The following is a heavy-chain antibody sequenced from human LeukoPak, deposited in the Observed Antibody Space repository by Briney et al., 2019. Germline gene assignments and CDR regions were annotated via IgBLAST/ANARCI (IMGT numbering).Heavy chain of an antibody. D-gene: IGHD1-26*01. CDR3: ARVRSMGEDYYYYGMDV. CDR1: GGSISSYY. Sequence: SSETLSLTCTVSGGSISSYYWSWIRQPPGKGLECIGYIYYSGSTNYNPSLKSRVTISVDTSKNQFSLKLSSVTAADTAVYYCARVRSMGEDYYYYGMDVWGQGTTVTVSS. CDR2: IYYSGST. V-gene: IGHV4-59*01. J-gene: IGHJ6*02.